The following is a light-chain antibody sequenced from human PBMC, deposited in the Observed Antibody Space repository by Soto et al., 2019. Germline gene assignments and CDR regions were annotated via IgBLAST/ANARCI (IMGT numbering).Light chain of an antibody. CDR2: QIS. J-gene: IGKJ2*01. CDR1: QSLVHDDGNTY. CDR3: TQATQFPGT. Sequence: EIVMTQSPLSSSVTLGQPASISCKSSQSLVHDDGNTYLSWLHQRPGQPPRLLIYQISKRSSGVPDRFSGSGAGADFTLKISRVEAEDVGVYYCTQATQFPGTFGQGTKLEI. V-gene: IGKV2-24*01.